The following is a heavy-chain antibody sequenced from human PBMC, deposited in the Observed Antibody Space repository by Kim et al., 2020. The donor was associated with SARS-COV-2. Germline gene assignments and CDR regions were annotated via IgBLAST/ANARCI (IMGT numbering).Heavy chain of an antibody. J-gene: IGHJ4*02. D-gene: IGHD3-10*01. V-gene: IGHV1-69*01. Sequence: KLQGRVTITADESTSTAYMELSSLRSEETAVYYCARSRELLPTVDYCDYWGQGTLVTVSS. CDR3: ARSRELLPTVDYCDY.